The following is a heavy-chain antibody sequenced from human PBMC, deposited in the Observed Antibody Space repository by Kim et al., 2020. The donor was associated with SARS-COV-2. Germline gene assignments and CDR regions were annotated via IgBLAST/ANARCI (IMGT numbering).Heavy chain of an antibody. D-gene: IGHD3-9*01. J-gene: IGHJ3*02. CDR3: ARGGGMGYFDWLLSPVAFDI. Sequence: SETLSLTCAVYGGSFSGYYWSWIRQPPGKGLEWIGEINHSGSTNYNPSLKSRVTISVDTSKNQFSLKLSSVTAADTAVYYCARGGGMGYFDWLLSPVAFDIWGQGTMVTVSS. V-gene: IGHV4-34*01. CDR1: GGSFSGYY. CDR2: INHSGST.